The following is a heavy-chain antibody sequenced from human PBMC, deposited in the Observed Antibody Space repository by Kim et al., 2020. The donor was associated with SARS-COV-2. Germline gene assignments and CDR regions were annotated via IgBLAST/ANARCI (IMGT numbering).Heavy chain of an antibody. J-gene: IGHJ6*01. CDR1: GFTFSSYG. CDR3: AKESGSGSYYAWTYYYYGMGG. Sequence: GGSLRLSCAASGFTFSSYGMHWVRQAPGKGLEWVAVISYDGSNKYYADSVKGRFTISRDNSKNTLYLQMNSLRAEDTAVYYCAKESGSGSYYAWTYYYYGMGGWGQGTTVTVSS. D-gene: IGHD3-10*01. V-gene: IGHV3-30*18. CDR2: ISYDGSNK.